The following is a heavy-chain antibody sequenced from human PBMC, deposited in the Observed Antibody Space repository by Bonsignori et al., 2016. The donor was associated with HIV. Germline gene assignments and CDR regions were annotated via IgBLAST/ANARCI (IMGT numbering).Heavy chain of an antibody. CDR3: ARSRDGYNFWGAFDM. CDR2: ITTSGSTI. Sequence: WIRQPPGKGLEWISYITTSGSTIYYADSVKGRFTISRDNAKNSLYLQMNSLRDEDTAVYYCARSRDGYNFWGAFDMWGQGTMVTVSS. D-gene: IGHD5-24*01. V-gene: IGHV3-11*01. J-gene: IGHJ3*02.